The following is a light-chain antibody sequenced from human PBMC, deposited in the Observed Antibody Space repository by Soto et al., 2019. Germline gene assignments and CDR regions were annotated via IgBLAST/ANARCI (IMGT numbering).Light chain of an antibody. V-gene: IGLV2-14*01. CDR1: SSDVGGYNY. Sequence: QSVLTQPASVSGSPGQSVTFSCTGTSSDVGGYNYVSWYQQHPGKAPKLMIYDVSNRPSGVSNRFSGSKSGNTASLTISGLQAEDEADYYCSSYTSSSTLDVFGTGTRSPS. CDR3: SSYTSSSTLDV. J-gene: IGLJ1*01. CDR2: DVS.